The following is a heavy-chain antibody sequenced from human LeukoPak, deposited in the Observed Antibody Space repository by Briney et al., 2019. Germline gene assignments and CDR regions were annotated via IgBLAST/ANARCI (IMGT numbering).Heavy chain of an antibody. V-gene: IGHV3-21*01. CDR1: GFALSSHW. CDR3: ARDWWELPAL. J-gene: IGHJ4*02. Sequence: PGGSLRLSCAASGFALSSHWMTWVRQAPGKGLEWVSSISSSSSYIYYADSVKGRFTISRDNAKNSLYLQMNSLRAEDTAVYYCARDWWELPALWGQGTLVTVSS. D-gene: IGHD1-26*01. CDR2: ISSSSSYI.